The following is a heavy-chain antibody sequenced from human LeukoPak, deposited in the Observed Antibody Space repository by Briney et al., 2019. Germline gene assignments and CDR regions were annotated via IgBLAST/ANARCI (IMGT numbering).Heavy chain of an antibody. CDR1: GGTFSSYA. CDR3: ARTYCSSTSCYLFFDY. CDR2: IIPIFGTA. J-gene: IGHJ4*02. V-gene: IGHV1-69*13. D-gene: IGHD2-2*01. Sequence: ASVKVSCKASGGTFSSYAISWVRQAPGQGLEWMGGIIPIFGTANYAQKFQGRVTITADESTSTAYMELSRLRSDDTAVYYCARTYCSSTSCYLFFDYWGQGTLVTVSS.